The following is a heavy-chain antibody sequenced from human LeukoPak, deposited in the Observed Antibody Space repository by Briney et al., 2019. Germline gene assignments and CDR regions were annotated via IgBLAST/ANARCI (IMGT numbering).Heavy chain of an antibody. Sequence: SETLSLTCIVSGDSISSGNFWSWIRQSAGKGLEWIGHIYTSGSTNYNPSLKSRVTMTVDTSKNQFSLKLSSVTAADTAVYYCARELPRYYSGMDVWGQGTTVTVSS. CDR1: GDSISSGNF. J-gene: IGHJ6*02. CDR2: IYTSGST. CDR3: ARELPRYYSGMDV. V-gene: IGHV4-4*07.